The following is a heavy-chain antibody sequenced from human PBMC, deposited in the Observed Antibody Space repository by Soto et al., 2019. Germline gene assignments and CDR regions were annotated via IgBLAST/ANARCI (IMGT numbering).Heavy chain of an antibody. CDR3: AKDRGGKGGMDV. D-gene: IGHD3-10*01. J-gene: IGHJ6*02. CDR1: GFTFSSYG. CDR2: ISYDGSNK. V-gene: IGHV3-30*18. Sequence: QVQLVESGGGVVQPGRSLRLSCAASGFTFSSYGMHWVRQAPGKGPEWVAVISYDGSNKYYADSVKGRFTISRDNSKNTLYLQMNSLRAEDTAVYYCAKDRGGKGGMDVWGQGTTVTVSS.